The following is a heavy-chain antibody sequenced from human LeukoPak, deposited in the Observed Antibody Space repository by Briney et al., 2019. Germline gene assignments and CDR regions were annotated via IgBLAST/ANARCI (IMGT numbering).Heavy chain of an antibody. CDR2: IYHSGST. CDR3: ARDYYVAAAGTGTYYGMDV. V-gene: IGHV4-30-2*05. CDR1: GGSISSGGYY. D-gene: IGHD6-13*01. Sequence: SQTLSLTCTVSGGSISSGGYYWSWIRQPPGKGLEWIGYIYHSGSTYYNPSLKSRVTISVDTSKNQFSLKLSSVTAADTAVYYCARDYYVAAAGTGTYYGMDVWGQGTTVTVSS. J-gene: IGHJ6*02.